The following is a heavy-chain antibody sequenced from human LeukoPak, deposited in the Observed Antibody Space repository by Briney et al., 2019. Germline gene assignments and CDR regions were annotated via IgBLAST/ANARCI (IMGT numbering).Heavy chain of an antibody. J-gene: IGHJ4*02. V-gene: IGHV3-21*01. CDR3: ARDDILTGYPTPFDY. D-gene: IGHD3-9*01. CDR2: ISSSSSYI. Sequence: GGSLRLSCAASGFTFSSYSMNWVRQAPGKGLEWVSSISSSSSYIYYVETVKGRFTISRNNARNSLYLQMNSLRAEDTDVYYCARDDILTGYPTPFDYWGQGTLVTVSS. CDR1: GFTFSSYS.